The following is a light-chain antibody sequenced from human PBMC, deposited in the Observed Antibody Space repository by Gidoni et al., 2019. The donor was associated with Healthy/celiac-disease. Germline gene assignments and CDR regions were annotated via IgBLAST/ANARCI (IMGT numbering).Light chain of an antibody. J-gene: IGKJ4*01. CDR1: QSISSW. V-gene: IGKV1-5*01. Sequence: DIQMTQSPSTLSASVGDRVTITCRASQSISSWLAWYQQKPGKAPKLLIYDASSLESGVPSRFSGSGSGTEFTLTISSLQPDDFATYYCQQYNSYSFTFXGXTKVEIK. CDR2: DAS. CDR3: QQYNSYSFT.